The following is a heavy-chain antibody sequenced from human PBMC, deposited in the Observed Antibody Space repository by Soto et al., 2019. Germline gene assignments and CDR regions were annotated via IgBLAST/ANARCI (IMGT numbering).Heavy chain of an antibody. J-gene: IGHJ5*02. CDR3: AKDISTYSSSWYVGQNWFDP. CDR1: GFTFSSYA. V-gene: IGHV3-23*01. Sequence: GGSLRLSCAASGFTFSSYAMSWVRQAPGKGLEWVSAISGSGGSTYYADSVKGRFTISRDNSKNTLYLQMNSLRAEDTAVYYCAKDISTYSSSWYVGQNWFDPWGQGTLVTVSS. CDR2: ISGSGGST. D-gene: IGHD6-13*01.